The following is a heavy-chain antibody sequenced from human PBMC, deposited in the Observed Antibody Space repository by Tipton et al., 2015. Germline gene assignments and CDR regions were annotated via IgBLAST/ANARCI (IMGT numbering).Heavy chain of an antibody. D-gene: IGHD3-22*01. J-gene: IGHJ4*02. CDR1: GFIFSSYA. Sequence: SLRLSCAASGFIFSSYAMNWVRQAPGKGLEWVSAISGSGGNTYYADSVKGRFTISRDNSKKTLYLQMNSLRAEDTAVYYCAKMNYYDSSGYRIYFDYCGQGTLVTVSS. CDR2: ISGSGGNT. V-gene: IGHV3-23*01. CDR3: AKMNYYDSSGYRIYFDY.